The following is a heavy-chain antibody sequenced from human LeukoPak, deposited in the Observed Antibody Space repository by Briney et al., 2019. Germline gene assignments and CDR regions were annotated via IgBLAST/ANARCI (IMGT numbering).Heavy chain of an antibody. CDR2: IYYSGST. V-gene: IGHV4-39*01. CDR3: ARLVATSPRFDY. Sequence: KPSETLSLTCTVSGGSISSSSYYWGWIRQPPGKGLEWIGSIYYSGSTYYNPSLKSRVTISVDTSKNQFSLKLSSVTAADTAVYYCARLVATSPRFDYWGQGTLVTVSS. CDR1: GGSISSSSYY. J-gene: IGHJ4*02. D-gene: IGHD5-12*01.